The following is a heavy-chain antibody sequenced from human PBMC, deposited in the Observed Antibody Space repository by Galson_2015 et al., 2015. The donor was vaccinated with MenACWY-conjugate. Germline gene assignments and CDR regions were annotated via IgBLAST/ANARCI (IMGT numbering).Heavy chain of an antibody. V-gene: IGHV3-30*18. CDR1: GFTFSSYG. D-gene: IGHD1-26*01. Sequence: SLRLSCAASGFTFSSYGMHWVRQGPGKGLEWVAVIPSDGSNKYYGDSVKGRFTISRDNSKNTLYLQMNSLRAEDTAVYFCAKGLYSGSYHFDYWGQGTLVTVSS. CDR2: IPSDGSNK. CDR3: AKGLYSGSYHFDY. J-gene: IGHJ4*02.